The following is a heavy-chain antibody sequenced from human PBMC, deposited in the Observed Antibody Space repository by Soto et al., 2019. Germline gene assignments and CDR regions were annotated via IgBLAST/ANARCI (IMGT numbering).Heavy chain of an antibody. CDR2: IYYSGST. Sequence: SETLSLTCTVSGGSISSGGYYWSWIRQHPGKGLEWIGYIYYSGSTYYNPSLKSRVTISVDTSRNQFSLKLSSVTAADTAVYYCARTGLTGYPKPYYFDYWGQGTLVTVSS. V-gene: IGHV4-31*03. D-gene: IGHD3-9*01. J-gene: IGHJ4*02. CDR3: ARTGLTGYPKPYYFDY. CDR1: GGSISSGGYY.